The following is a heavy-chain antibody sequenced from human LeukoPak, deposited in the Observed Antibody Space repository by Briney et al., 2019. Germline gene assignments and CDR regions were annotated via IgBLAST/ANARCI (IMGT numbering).Heavy chain of an antibody. CDR2: IYHSGST. Sequence: SETLSLTCAVSGGSISSGGYSWSWIRQPSGKGLEWIGYIYHSGSTYYNPSLKSRVTISVDRSKNQFSLKLSSVTAADTAVYYCASGCSSTSCYSPWLFDLWGRGTLVTVSS. V-gene: IGHV4-30-2*01. CDR1: GGSISSGGYS. D-gene: IGHD2-2*01. J-gene: IGHJ2*01. CDR3: ASGCSSTSCYSPWLFDL.